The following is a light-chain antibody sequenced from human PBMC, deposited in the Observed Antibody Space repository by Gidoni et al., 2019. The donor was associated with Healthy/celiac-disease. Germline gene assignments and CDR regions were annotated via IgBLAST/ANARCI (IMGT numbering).Light chain of an antibody. V-gene: IGLV1-40*01. CDR1: SSNIGAGYD. CDR2: GNS. CDR3: QSYDSSLSGYV. Sequence: QSVLTQPPSVSEAHGPRVTISCTGSSSNIGAGYDVHWYQQLPGTAPKLLIYGNSNRPSGVPDRFSGSKSGTSASLAITGLQAEDEADYYCQSYDSSLSGYVFGTGTKVTVL. J-gene: IGLJ1*01.